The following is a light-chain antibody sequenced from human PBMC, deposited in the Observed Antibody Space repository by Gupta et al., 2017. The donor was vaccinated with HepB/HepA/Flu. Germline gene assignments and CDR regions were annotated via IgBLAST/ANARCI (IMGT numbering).Light chain of an antibody. Sequence: ETVLTQSPATLSLSPGDRATLSCRASQSVSDYLAWYQQKPGQAPRLLISDVSKRAPGIPGRFIGSGSGKDFTLTISRREAEDFGVYYCQQLCNWPPIRFGQGTQLEIK. CDR1: QSVSDY. CDR3: QQLCNWPPIR. CDR2: DVS. J-gene: IGKJ5*01. V-gene: IGKV3-11*01.